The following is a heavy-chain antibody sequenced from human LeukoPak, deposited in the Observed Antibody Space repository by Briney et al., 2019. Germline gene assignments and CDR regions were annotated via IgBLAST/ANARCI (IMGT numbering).Heavy chain of an antibody. Sequence: SETLSLTCGVSGGSFSNTIWWTWVRQPPGKGLEWIGEVNLQGSTNYNPSLKSRVAISVDKSENHISLKLTSVTATDTAVYYCAREGGPYRPLDYSGQGTLVTVAS. J-gene: IGHJ4*02. CDR1: GGSFSNTIW. V-gene: IGHV4-4*02. CDR3: AREGGPYRPLDY. CDR2: VNLQGST.